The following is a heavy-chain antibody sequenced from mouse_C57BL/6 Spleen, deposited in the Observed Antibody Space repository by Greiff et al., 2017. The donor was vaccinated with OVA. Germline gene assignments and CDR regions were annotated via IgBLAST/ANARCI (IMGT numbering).Heavy chain of an antibody. Sequence: QVQLQQPGTELVKPGASVKLSCKASGYTFTSHWMHWVKQRPGQGLEWIGNINPSNGGTNYNEKFKCKATLTVYKSSSTAYMQLSSLTSVDSAVYYCARAAYVYDVDGDAIDYWGQGTSVTVSS. CDR1: GYTFTSHW. CDR3: ARAAYVYDVDGDAIDY. CDR2: INPSNGGT. D-gene: IGHD2-2*01. J-gene: IGHJ4*01. V-gene: IGHV1-53*01.